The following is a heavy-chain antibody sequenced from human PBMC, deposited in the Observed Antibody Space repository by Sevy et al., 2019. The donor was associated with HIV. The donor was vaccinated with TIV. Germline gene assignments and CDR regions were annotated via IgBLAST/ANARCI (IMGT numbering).Heavy chain of an antibody. CDR3: AREIDYGATGYFDY. CDR2: IYYSGST. J-gene: IGHJ4*02. CDR1: GGSISSGGYY. D-gene: IGHD4-17*01. Sequence: SETLSLTCTVSGGSISSGGYYWSWIRQHPGKGPEWIGYIYYSGSTYYNPSLKSRVTISVDTSKNQFSLKLSSVTAADTAVYYCAREIDYGATGYFDYWGQGTLVTVSS. V-gene: IGHV4-31*03.